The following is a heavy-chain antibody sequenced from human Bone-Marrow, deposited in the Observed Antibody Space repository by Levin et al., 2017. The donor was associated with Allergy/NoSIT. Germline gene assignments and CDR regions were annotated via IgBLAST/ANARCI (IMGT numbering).Heavy chain of an antibody. Sequence: ASVKVSCKASGYTFSGFYIHWVRQAPGQGLEWMGWVNPHRGTTNYARKFQGRVTMTRDSSISTAYMELSRLTSDDTAAYYSARGEVTMVGGLMTPNWIDPWGQGTLVTVTS. CDR3: ARGEVTMVGGLMTPNWIDP. D-gene: IGHD3-10*01. CDR1: GYTFSGFY. CDR2: VNPHRGTT. V-gene: IGHV1-2*02. J-gene: IGHJ5*02.